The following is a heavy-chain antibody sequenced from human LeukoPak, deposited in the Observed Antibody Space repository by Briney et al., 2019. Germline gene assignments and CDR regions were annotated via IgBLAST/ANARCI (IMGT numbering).Heavy chain of an antibody. CDR3: TRDSSGSGWYGFLDY. V-gene: IGHV3-30*09. D-gene: IGHD6-19*01. CDR1: GFTFSNHA. J-gene: IGHJ4*02. Sequence: GGSLRLSCSGSGFTFSNHAMHWVRQAPGKGLEWVAIISNNGNNRYYADTVKGRFAISRDHSKNTLYLQMNRLTTEDTAVYHCTRDSSGSGWYGFLDYWGQGTLVTVSS. CDR2: ISNNGNNR.